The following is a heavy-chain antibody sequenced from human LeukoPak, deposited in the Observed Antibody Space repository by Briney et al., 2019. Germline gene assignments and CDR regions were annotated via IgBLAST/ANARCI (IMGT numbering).Heavy chain of an antibody. CDR3: ARQFDGSHPNAFDI. CDR1: GFTFSTYG. Sequence: GGSLRLSCAASGFTFSTYGIHWVRQAPGKRLEWVAVTWYDGSYKYYGDSVKGRFTISRDNSKNTLYLQMASLRVEDTAAYYCARQFDGSHPNAFDIWGQGTMVTVSS. J-gene: IGHJ3*02. D-gene: IGHD1-26*01. V-gene: IGHV3-33*01. CDR2: TWYDGSYK.